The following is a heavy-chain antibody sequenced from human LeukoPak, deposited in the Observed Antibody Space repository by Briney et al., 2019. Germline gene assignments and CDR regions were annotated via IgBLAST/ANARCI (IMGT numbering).Heavy chain of an antibody. J-gene: IGHJ4*02. V-gene: IGHV3-48*03. CDR3: ARDVYSSSWSNY. CDR2: ISSSGSTI. Sequence: PGGSLRLSCAASGFTFSSYEMNWVRQAPGKGLEWVSYISSSGSTIYYADSVKGRFTISRDNAKNSLYLQMNSLRAEDTAVYYCARDVYSSSWSNYWGQGTLVTVSS. CDR1: GFTFSSYE. D-gene: IGHD6-13*01.